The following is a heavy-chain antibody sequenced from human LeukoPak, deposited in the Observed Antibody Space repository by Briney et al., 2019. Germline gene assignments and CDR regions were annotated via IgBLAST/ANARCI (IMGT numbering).Heavy chain of an antibody. CDR3: ARVMVRGVYIPY. Sequence: GESLKISCKGSGYSFTSYWIGWVRQAPGQGLEWMGWINPNSGGTNYAQKFQGRDTMTRDTSISTAYMELSRLRSDDTAVYYCARVMVRGVYIPYWGQGTLVTVSS. J-gene: IGHJ4*02. V-gene: IGHV1-2*02. CDR2: INPNSGGT. D-gene: IGHD3-10*01. CDR1: GYSFTSYW.